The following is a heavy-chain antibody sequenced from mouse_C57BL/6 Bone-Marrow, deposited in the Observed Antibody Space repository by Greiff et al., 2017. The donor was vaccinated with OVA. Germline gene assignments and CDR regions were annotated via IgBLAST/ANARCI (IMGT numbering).Heavy chain of an antibody. V-gene: IGHV1-42*01. Sequence: VQLQQSGPELVKPGASVKISCKASGYSFTGYYMNWVKQSPEKSLEWIGEINPSTGGNTYNHTFKAKATLTVDKSSSTAYMQLKSLTSEDSAVYYCARDDGYSFAYWGQGTLVTVSA. J-gene: IGHJ3*01. D-gene: IGHD2-3*01. CDR1: GYSFTGYY. CDR2: INPSTGGN. CDR3: ARDDGYSFAY.